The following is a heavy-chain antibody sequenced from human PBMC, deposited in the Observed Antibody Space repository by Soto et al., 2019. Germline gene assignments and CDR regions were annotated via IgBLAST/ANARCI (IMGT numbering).Heavy chain of an antibody. CDR1: GYSFTRYW. J-gene: IGHJ5*02. D-gene: IGHD3-22*01. V-gene: IGHV5-10-1*03. Sequence: EVQLVQSGAEVKKPGESLRISCKGSGYSFTRYWISWVRQMPGKGLEWMGRIDPSDSYTNYSPSFQGHVTISADKSISTAYLQWSSLKASDTAMYYCARHSYYDSSGYEAWFDPWGQGTLVTVSS. CDR2: IDPSDSYT. CDR3: ARHSYYDSSGYEAWFDP.